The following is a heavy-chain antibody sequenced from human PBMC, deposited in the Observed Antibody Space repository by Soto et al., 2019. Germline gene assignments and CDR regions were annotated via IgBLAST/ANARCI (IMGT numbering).Heavy chain of an antibody. V-gene: IGHV3-30-3*01. Sequence: GGSLRLSCAASGFTFSSYAMHWVRQAPGKGLEWVAVISYDGSNKYYADSVKGRFTTSRDNSKNTLYLQMNSLRAEDTAVYYCARDLLRRGYCSSTSCYGPSVQYYYYGMDVWGQGTTVTVSS. CDR1: GFTFSSYA. CDR2: ISYDGSNK. D-gene: IGHD2-2*03. CDR3: ARDLLRRGYCSSTSCYGPSVQYYYYGMDV. J-gene: IGHJ6*02.